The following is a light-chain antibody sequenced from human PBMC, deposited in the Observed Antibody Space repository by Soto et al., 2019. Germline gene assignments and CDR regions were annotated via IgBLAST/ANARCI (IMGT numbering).Light chain of an antibody. CDR3: QQRSNWPRGT. J-gene: IGKJ2*02. Sequence: EIVMTQSPATLSVSPGERASLSCRASQSVSSYLAWYQQKPGQAPRLLIYDASNRATGIPARFSGSGSGRDFTLTISSLEPEDFAVYYCQQRSNWPRGTFGQGTKVDIK. V-gene: IGKV3-11*02. CDR2: DAS. CDR1: QSVSSY.